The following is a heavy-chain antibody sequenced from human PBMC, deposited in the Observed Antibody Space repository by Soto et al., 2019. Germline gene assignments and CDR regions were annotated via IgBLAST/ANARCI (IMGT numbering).Heavy chain of an antibody. CDR3: ARAPWGGIAAPTLYYSGMDV. CDR1: GFPFSRYW. Sequence: GGSLRLSCAASGFPFSRYWMSWVRQTPGKGLEWVANIKQDGSEKYYVDSVKGRFTISKDNPSNSLSLEMNSLKAEDTGVYYCARAPWGGIAAPTLYYSGMDVWGQGTTVTVSS. V-gene: IGHV3-7*01. CDR2: IKQDGSEK. D-gene: IGHD2-15*01. J-gene: IGHJ6*02.